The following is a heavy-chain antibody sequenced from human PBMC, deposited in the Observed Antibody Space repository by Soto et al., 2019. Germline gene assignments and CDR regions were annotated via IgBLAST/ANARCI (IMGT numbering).Heavy chain of an antibody. CDR3: ARGPDYYDSSGYDSYYFDY. D-gene: IGHD3-22*01. V-gene: IGHV3-23*01. J-gene: IGHJ4*02. Sequence: GGSLRLSCAASGFTFSSYAMSWVRQAPGKGLEWVSAISGSGGSTYYADSVKGRFTISRDNSKNTLYLQMNSLRAEDTAVYYCARGPDYYDSSGYDSYYFDYWGQGTLVTVSS. CDR1: GFTFSSYA. CDR2: ISGSGGST.